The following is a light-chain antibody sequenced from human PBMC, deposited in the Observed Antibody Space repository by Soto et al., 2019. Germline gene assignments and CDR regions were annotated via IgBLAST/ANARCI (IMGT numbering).Light chain of an antibody. Sequence: IVTGESSAPPSVSSMEGGTLSCRASQGIGDTLAWYQHKPGQTPRLLIYDTSTRATGVPTRFSGSRSGAEFTLTINSLQSEDFAVYYCQPYNNWPLTFGGGTKVDIK. V-gene: IGKV3-15*01. CDR3: QPYNNWPLT. CDR1: QGIGDT. CDR2: DTS. J-gene: IGKJ4*01.